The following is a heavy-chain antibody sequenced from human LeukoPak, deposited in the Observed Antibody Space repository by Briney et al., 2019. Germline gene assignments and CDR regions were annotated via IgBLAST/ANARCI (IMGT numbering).Heavy chain of an antibody. CDR3: ARGPRGYSYGPPDY. D-gene: IGHD5-18*01. CDR2: IYYSGST. V-gene: IGHV4-59*01. CDR1: GGSISSYY. J-gene: IGHJ4*02. Sequence: SETLSLTCTVSGGSISSYYWSWIRQPPGNGLEWIGYIYYSGSTNYNPSLKSRVTISVDTSKNQFSLKLSSVTAADTAVYYCARGPRGYSYGPPDYWGQGTLVTVSS.